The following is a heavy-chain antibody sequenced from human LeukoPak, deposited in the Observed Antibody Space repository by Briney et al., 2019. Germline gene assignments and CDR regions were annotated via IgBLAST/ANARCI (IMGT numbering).Heavy chain of an antibody. J-gene: IGHJ4*02. D-gene: IGHD3-3*01. CDR1: GFTFSSYS. V-gene: IGHV3-48*01. CDR3: ARGDYDFWSGYSNFDY. Sequence: GGSLRLSCAASGFTFSSYSMNWVRQAPGKGLEWVSYISSSSSTIYYADSVKGRFTISRDNAKNSLYLQMNSLRAEDTAVYYCARGDYDFWSGYSNFDYWGQGTLVTVSS. CDR2: ISSSSSTI.